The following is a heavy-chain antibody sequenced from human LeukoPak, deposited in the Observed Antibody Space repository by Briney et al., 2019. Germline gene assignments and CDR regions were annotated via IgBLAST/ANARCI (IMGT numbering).Heavy chain of an antibody. Sequence: SETLSLTCTVSGGSISSGSYYWSWIRQPAGKGLEWIGRIYTSGSTNYNPSLKSRVTISVDTSKNQFSLKLSSVTAADTAVYYCARLRSYYYDSSGYYPYYFDYWGQGTLVTASS. V-gene: IGHV4-61*02. CDR3: ARLRSYYYDSSGYYPYYFDY. CDR2: IYTSGST. J-gene: IGHJ4*02. D-gene: IGHD3-22*01. CDR1: GGSISSGSYY.